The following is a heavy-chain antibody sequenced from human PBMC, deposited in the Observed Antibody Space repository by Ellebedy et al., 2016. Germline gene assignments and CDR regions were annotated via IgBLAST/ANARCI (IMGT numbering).Heavy chain of an antibody. CDR2: IYYSGTT. D-gene: IGHD3-9*01. CDR3: ARALSPGDYDILTGYSRDPFVY. Sequence: SETLSLXXTVSGVSMTWSDNYWSWIRQPPGKGLEWIGYIYYSGTTYYNPSLKSRFTISVDTFKNQFFLKLDSVTAADTAVYYCARALSPGDYDILTGYSRDPFVYWGQGTLVTVSS. CDR1: GVSMTWSDNY. J-gene: IGHJ4*02. V-gene: IGHV4-30-4*01.